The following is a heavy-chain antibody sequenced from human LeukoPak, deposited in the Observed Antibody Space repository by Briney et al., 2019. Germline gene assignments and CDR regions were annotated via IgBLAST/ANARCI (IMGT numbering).Heavy chain of an antibody. J-gene: IGHJ6*02. D-gene: IGHD3-22*01. CDR2: TVSEIDGGTT. CDR3: IAGPYYDTYGMDV. Sequence: GGSLRLSCAASGFTFNYAWMSWVRQVPGKGLEWVGQTVSEIDGGTTDYAAPVKGRFTISRDNSKNTLYLQMNSLKTEDTAVYYCIAGPYYDTYGMDVWGQGTTVTVSS. CDR1: GFTFNYAW. V-gene: IGHV3-15*04.